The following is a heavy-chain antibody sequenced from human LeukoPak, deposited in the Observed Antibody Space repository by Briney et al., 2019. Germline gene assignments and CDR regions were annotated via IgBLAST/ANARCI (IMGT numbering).Heavy chain of an antibody. D-gene: IGHD6-13*01. V-gene: IGHV3-7*01. CDR2: IKLDGSEK. J-gene: IGHJ4*02. Sequence: GGSLRLSCAASGFTFSHYWMIWVRQAPGKGLEWVASIKLDGSEKYYVDSVKGRFTISRDDAKNSQYLQMNSLRVEDTAVYYCPRVSNTWFYFDYWGQGPWSPSPQ. CDR1: GFTFSHYW. CDR3: PRVSNTWFYFDY.